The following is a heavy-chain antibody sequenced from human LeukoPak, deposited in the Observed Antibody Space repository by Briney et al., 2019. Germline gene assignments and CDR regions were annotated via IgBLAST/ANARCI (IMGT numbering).Heavy chain of an antibody. CDR1: GGSFSGYF. D-gene: IGHD1-26*01. V-gene: IGHV4-34*01. J-gene: IGHJ4*02. Sequence: SETLSLTCAVYGGSFSGYFWSWIRQPPGKGLEWIGEINHSGSTNYNPSLKSRVTISVDKSKNQFSLKLSSVTAADTAVYYCARRSGSRGLFDYWGQGTLVTVSS. CDR3: ARRSGSRGLFDY. CDR2: INHSGST.